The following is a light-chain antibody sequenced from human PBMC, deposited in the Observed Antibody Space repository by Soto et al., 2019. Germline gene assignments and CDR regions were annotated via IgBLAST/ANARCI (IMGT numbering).Light chain of an antibody. CDR2: GAS. CDR3: QQYSDWPLT. J-gene: IGKJ1*01. Sequence: EIVMTQSPATLSVSPGERATLSCRASQSVTSNLAWYQQKPGQAPRLLIYGASTRATGIPARFSGSGSGTEFTLTIDSLQSEDFAFYFCQQYSDWPLTLGQGTKVEIK. V-gene: IGKV3-15*01. CDR1: QSVTSN.